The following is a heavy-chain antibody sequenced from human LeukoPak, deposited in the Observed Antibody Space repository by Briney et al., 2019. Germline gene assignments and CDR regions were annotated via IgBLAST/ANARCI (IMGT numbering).Heavy chain of an antibody. Sequence: PSETLSLTCTVSGGSISSGDYYWSWIRQPPGKGLEWIGYIYYSGSTYYNPSLKSRVTISVDTSKNQFSLKLSSVTAADTAVYYCARERSLVATTAFDYWGQGTLVTVSS. CDR2: IYYSGST. D-gene: IGHD5-12*01. V-gene: IGHV4-30-4*08. J-gene: IGHJ4*02. CDR1: GGSISSGDYY. CDR3: ARERSLVATTAFDY.